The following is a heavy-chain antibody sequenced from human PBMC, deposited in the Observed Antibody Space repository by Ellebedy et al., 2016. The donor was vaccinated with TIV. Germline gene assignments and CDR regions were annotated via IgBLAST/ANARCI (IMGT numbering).Heavy chain of an antibody. J-gene: IGHJ4*02. V-gene: IGHV3-7*03. CDR2: IQQVGGEK. D-gene: IGHD6-6*01. Sequence: GESLKISCAASGFAFSSYWMSWVRQAPGKGLEWVANIQQVGGEKNYIDSLKGRFTISRDNAKNSLYLQMNSLRAEDTAVYYCTSEYSTSSRWGYWGQGTLVTVSS. CDR1: GFAFSSYW. CDR3: TSEYSTSSRWGY.